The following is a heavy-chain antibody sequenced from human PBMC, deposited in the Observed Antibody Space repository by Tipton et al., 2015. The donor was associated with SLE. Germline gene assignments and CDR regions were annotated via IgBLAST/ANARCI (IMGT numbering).Heavy chain of an antibody. CDR1: GYTFISYY. D-gene: IGHD5-12*01. V-gene: IGHV1-46*01. CDR3: AKNSGYDPGAFDI. Sequence: QLVQSGAEVKKPGASVKVSCKASGYTFISYYMHWVRQAPGQGLEWMGIINPSGGSTSYAQKFQGRVTMTRDTSTSTVYMELSSLRSEDTAVYYCAKNSGYDPGAFDIWGQGTMVTVSS. J-gene: IGHJ3*02. CDR2: INPSGGST.